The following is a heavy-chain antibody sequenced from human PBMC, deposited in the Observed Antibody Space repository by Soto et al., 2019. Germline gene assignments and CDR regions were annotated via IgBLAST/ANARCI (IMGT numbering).Heavy chain of an antibody. V-gene: IGHV3-9*01. CDR3: AKDTGAGVAAAGTYYYCMDV. J-gene: IGHJ6*02. CDR1: GFTFDDYA. Sequence: DVQLVESGGGLVQPGRSLRLSCAASGFTFDDYAMHWVRQAPGKGLEWVSGISWNSGSIGYADSVKGRFTISRDHAKNSLYLQMNSLRAEDTALYYCAKDTGAGVAAAGTYYYCMDVWGQGTTVTVSS. D-gene: IGHD6-13*01. CDR2: ISWNSGSI.